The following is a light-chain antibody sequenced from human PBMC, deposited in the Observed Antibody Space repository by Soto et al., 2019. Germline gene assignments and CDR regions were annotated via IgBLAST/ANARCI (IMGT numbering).Light chain of an antibody. Sequence: QAVVTQPPSASGTPGQRVTISCSGSSSNIGSNYVYWYQQLPGTAPKLLIYSNNQRPSGVPDRFSGSKSGTSASLAISGLRSEDEADYYCSSYAGTVVFGGGTKLTVL. CDR3: SSYAGTVV. CDR2: SNN. V-gene: IGLV1-47*02. J-gene: IGLJ2*01. CDR1: SSNIGSNY.